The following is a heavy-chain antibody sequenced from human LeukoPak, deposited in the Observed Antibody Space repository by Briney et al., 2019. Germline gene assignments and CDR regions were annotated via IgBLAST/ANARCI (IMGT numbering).Heavy chain of an antibody. D-gene: IGHD1-14*01. CDR2: FDPEDGET. J-gene: IGHJ4*02. CDR3: ATLVTTSSYFDY. V-gene: IGHV1-24*01. Sequence: ASVKVSCKVSGYTLTELSMHWVRQAPGKGLEWMGGFDPEDGETIYAQKFQGRVTMTEDTSTDTAYMELSSLRSEDTAVYYCATLVTTSSYFDYWGQGTLVTVSS. CDR1: GYTLTELS.